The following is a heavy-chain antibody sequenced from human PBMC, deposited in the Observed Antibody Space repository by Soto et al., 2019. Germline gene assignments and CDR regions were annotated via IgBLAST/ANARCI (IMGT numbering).Heavy chain of an antibody. J-gene: IGHJ3*02. CDR2: VNPNSGGT. CDR1: GYTFTGYY. D-gene: IGHD6-19*01. CDR3: ASLMPGGWSILGDAFDI. V-gene: IGHV1-2*02. Sequence: ASVEVSCKASGYTFTGYYMPWVRQAHGQGVEWMGWVNPNSGGTNYAQKFQGRVTMTRDTSISTAYMKLSKLKSHDTGVYYGASLMPGGWSILGDAFDIWHKGTRITVSS.